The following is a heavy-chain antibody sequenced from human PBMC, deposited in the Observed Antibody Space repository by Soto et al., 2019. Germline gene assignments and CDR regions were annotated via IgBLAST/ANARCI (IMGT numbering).Heavy chain of an antibody. CDR1: EFTFDKYY. V-gene: IGHV3-7*01. CDR2: IKPDGSEQ. Sequence: GGSLRLSCAASEFTFDKYYMTWVRQAPGKGPEWVANIKPDGSEQYYVDSVKGRFTISRDNANNSLYLQMNSLRAEDTAVYFCARGKWNYYYDLDAWGQGTTVTVSS. CDR3: ARGKWNYYYDLDA. D-gene: IGHD1-20*01. J-gene: IGHJ6*02.